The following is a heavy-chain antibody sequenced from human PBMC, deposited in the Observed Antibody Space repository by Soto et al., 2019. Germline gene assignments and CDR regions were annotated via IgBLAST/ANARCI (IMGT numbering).Heavy chain of an antibody. J-gene: IGHJ4*02. CDR3: ASWFGYSSAFDY. V-gene: IGHV1-69*01. CDR2: IIPIFGTA. CDR1: GGTFSSYA. Sequence: SVKFSCKSSGGTFSSYAISWVLQAPGQGLEWMGGIIPIFGTANYAQKFQGRVTITADESTSTAYMELSSLRSEDTAVYYCASWFGYSSAFDYWGQGNLVTASS. D-gene: IGHD6-19*01.